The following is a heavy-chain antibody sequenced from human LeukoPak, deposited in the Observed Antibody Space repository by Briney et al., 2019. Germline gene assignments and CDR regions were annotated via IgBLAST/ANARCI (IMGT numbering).Heavy chain of an antibody. Sequence: GGSLRLSRAASGFTFSDYYMSWIRQAPGKGLEWVSYISSSGSSIYYADSVKGRFTISRDNAKNSLYLQMNSLRAEDTAVYYCARDGEFYYDSSSYWGQGSLVTASS. V-gene: IGHV3-11*01. CDR2: ISSSGSSI. J-gene: IGHJ4*02. CDR1: GFTFSDYY. D-gene: IGHD3-22*01. CDR3: ARDGEFYYDSSSY.